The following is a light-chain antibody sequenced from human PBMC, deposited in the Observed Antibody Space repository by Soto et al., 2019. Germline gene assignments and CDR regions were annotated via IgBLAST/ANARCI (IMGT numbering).Light chain of an antibody. J-gene: IGKJ4*01. CDR1: QAITSY. CDR3: QQLKT. CDR2: AAS. Sequence: DIQLTQSPSFLSASVGDRVTLTCRASQAITSYLAWYQQKPGKAPRLLIYAASTLQSGVPSRFSGSGSGTEFTLTISSLRPEDFATYYCQQLKTFGGGTRWIS. V-gene: IGKV1-9*01.